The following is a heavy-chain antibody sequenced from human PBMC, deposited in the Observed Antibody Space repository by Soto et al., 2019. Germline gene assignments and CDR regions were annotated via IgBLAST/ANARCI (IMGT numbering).Heavy chain of an antibody. V-gene: IGHV4-39*01. CDR1: GGSISSSSYY. CDR2: VYYSGST. D-gene: IGHD3-22*01. J-gene: IGHJ4*02. Sequence: SETLSLTCTVSGGSISSSSYYWGWIRQPPGKGLEWIGSVYYSGSTYDNPSLKSRTTLSVDRSKSQFSLKLTSVTAADTAVYYCARLLYDSRGYYYFDYWGQGTLVTVSS. CDR3: ARLLYDSRGYYYFDY.